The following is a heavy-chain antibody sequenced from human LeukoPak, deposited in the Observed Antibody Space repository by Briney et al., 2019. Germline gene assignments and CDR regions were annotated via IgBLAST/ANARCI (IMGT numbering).Heavy chain of an antibody. Sequence: SVKVSCKASGGTFSSYAISWVRQAPGQGLEWMGRIIPILGIANYAQKFQGRVTITADKSTSTAYMELSSLRSEDTAVYYCARDLNGMIAAAGTGAFDIWGQGTMVTVSS. D-gene: IGHD6-13*01. J-gene: IGHJ3*02. CDR3: ARDLNGMIAAAGTGAFDI. CDR1: GGTFSSYA. CDR2: IIPILGIA. V-gene: IGHV1-69*04.